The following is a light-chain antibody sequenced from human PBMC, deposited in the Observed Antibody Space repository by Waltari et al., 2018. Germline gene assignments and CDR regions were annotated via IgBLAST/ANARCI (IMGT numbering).Light chain of an antibody. CDR1: SRDVGSYNL. CDR2: EGS. Sequence: QSALTQTASVSGSPGQSINLSCPRPSRDVGSYNLVSWYQQHPGKVPKFMIYEGSERPSGVSNRFSGTKAGNTATLTISGLQAEDEADYYCCSYAGSNSWVFGGGTKLTVV. V-gene: IGLV2-23*01. CDR3: CSYAGSNSWV. J-gene: IGLJ3*02.